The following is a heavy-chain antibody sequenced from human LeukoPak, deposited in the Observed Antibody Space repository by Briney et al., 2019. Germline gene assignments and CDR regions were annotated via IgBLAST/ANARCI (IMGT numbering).Heavy chain of an antibody. CDR3: ARVSMGELSLSTYYFDY. CDR2: INHSGST. CDR1: GGSFSGYY. V-gene: IGHV4-34*01. J-gene: IGHJ4*02. Sequence: SETLSLTCAVYGGSFSGYYWSWIRQPPGKGLEWIGEINHSGSTNYNPSLKSRVTISVDTSKNQFSLKLSSVTAADTAVYYCARVSMGELSLSTYYFDYWGQGTLVTVSS. D-gene: IGHD3-16*02.